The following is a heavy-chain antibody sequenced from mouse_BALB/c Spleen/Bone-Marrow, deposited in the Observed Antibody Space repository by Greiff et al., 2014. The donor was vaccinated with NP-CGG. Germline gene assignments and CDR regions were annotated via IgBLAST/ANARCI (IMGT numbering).Heavy chain of an antibody. Sequence: VQLQQSGAELVKPGASVKLSCKASGYTFTSYWMHWVKQRPGQGLEWIGEIDPSDSHTNYNQKFKGKATLTVDKSSSTAYMQLSSLTSEDSVVYFCARWLLRYYAMDDWGQGTSVTVSS. V-gene: IGHV1-69*02. J-gene: IGHJ4*01. D-gene: IGHD2-3*01. CDR2: IDPSDSHT. CDR1: GYTFTSYW. CDR3: ARWLLRYYAMDD.